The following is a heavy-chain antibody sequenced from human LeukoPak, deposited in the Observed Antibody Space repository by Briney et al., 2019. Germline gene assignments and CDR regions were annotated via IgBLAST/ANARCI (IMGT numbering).Heavy chain of an antibody. Sequence: PSETLSLTCAVYGGSFSGYYWSWIRQPPGKGLEWIGEINHSGSTNYNPSLKSRVTISVDTSKNQLSLRLSSVTAADTAVYYCARMYSSTGYNWFDPWGQGTLVTVSS. J-gene: IGHJ5*02. D-gene: IGHD6-13*01. CDR3: ARMYSSTGYNWFDP. CDR1: GGSFSGYY. V-gene: IGHV4-34*01. CDR2: INHSGST.